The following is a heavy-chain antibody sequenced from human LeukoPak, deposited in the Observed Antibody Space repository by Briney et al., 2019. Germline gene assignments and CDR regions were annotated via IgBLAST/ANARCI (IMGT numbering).Heavy chain of an antibody. CDR2: ISYDGSNK. V-gene: IGHV3-30*18. D-gene: IGHD1-1*01. J-gene: IGHJ4*02. Sequence: GGSLRLSCAASGFTFSSYSMNWVRQAPGKGLEWVAVISYDGSNKYYADSVKGRFTISRDNSKNTLYLQMNSLRAEDTAVYYCAKGTTRTIPYYFDYWGQGTLVTVSS. CDR1: GFTFSSYS. CDR3: AKGTTRTIPYYFDY.